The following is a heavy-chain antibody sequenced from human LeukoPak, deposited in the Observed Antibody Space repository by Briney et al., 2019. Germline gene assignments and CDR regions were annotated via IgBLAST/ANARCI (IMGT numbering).Heavy chain of an antibody. CDR1: GFIFSNYA. J-gene: IGHJ6*02. V-gene: IGHV3-30-3*01. D-gene: IGHD3-3*01. CDR3: ARDLPLFGVSIPHYTGLDV. CDR2: TSYEGTNK. Sequence: GGSLRLSCAASGFIFSNYALHWVRQAPGKGLEWVALTSYEGTNKYYADSVKGRFTISRDNSKNRLYLQMNSLKTEDTARYYCARDLPLFGVSIPHYTGLDVWAQGTTFPV.